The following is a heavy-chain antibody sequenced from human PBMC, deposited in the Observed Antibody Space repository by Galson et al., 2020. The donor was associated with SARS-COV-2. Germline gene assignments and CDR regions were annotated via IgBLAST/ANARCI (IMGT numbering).Heavy chain of an antibody. CDR3: ARDFWSRYDLDA. J-gene: IGHJ4*02. V-gene: IGHV4-30-4*08. CDR1: GGSISSTASY. Sequence: SETLSLTCTVSGGSISSTASYWSWIRQSPGKGLEWIGYTYYSGNTYYNPSLKSRVTMSVDTSKNQFSLKLTSVTAADTAVYYCARDFWSRYDLDAWGQGTPVTVSS. CDR2: TYYSGNT. D-gene: IGHD3-3*01.